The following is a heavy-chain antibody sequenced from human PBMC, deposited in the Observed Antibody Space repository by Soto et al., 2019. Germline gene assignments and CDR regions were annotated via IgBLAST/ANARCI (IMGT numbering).Heavy chain of an antibody. CDR3: ARDPSSITGTTSSEDFQH. CDR2: IIPLLGIT. Sequence: QAQLMQSGAEVKKPGSSVKVSCKASGGTFSGYAINWVRQAPGQGLEWMGGIIPLLGITDYGQKFQGRITIAAAESTGTAYMDLRGLRSEDTAVYYCARDPSSITGTTSSEDFQHWGQGTLVSVSS. J-gene: IGHJ1*01. D-gene: IGHD1-20*01. V-gene: IGHV1-69*01. CDR1: GGTFSGYA.